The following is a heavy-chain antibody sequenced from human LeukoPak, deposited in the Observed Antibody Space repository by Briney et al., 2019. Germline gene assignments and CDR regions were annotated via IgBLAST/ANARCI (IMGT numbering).Heavy chain of an antibody. Sequence: SETLSLTCTVSGGSISTSSFYWGWIRQPPGKGLEWIGVIYYSGSTYYNPSLKSRVTISVDTSNNQFSLTLISVTAADTAMYYCAREKTYYYDSSGYLDYWGQGILVTVSS. J-gene: IGHJ4*02. CDR3: AREKTYYYDSSGYLDY. V-gene: IGHV4-39*07. D-gene: IGHD3-22*01. CDR1: GGSISTSSFY. CDR2: IYYSGST.